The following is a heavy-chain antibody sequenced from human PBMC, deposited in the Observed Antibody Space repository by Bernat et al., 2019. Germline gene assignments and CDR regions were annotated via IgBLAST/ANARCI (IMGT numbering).Heavy chain of an antibody. J-gene: IGHJ3*02. CDR3: AHGAWGYYDSSGYDYEERDAFDI. Sequence: QITLKESGPTLVKPTQTLTLTCTFSGFSLSTSGVGVGWIRQPPGKALEWLALIYWDDDKRYSPSLKSRLTITKDTSKNQVVLTMTNMDPVDTATYYCAHGAWGYYDSSGYDYEERDAFDIWGQGTMVTVSS. CDR2: IYWDDDK. CDR1: GFSLSTSGVG. D-gene: IGHD3-22*01. V-gene: IGHV2-5*02.